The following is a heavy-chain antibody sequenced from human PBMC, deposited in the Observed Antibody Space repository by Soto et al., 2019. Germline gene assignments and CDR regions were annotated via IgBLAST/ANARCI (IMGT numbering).Heavy chain of an antibody. Sequence: WGSLRLSCAASGFTFSNYGMHWGRQAPGKGLEWVAVIWYDGSNKYYADSVKGRFTISRDNSKNTLYLQMNSLRAEDTAVYYCARAFEYSSSSPHSGGGMDVWGQGTTVTVSS. V-gene: IGHV3-33*01. J-gene: IGHJ6*02. CDR3: ARAFEYSSSSPHSGGGMDV. CDR1: GFTFSNYG. CDR2: IWYDGSNK. D-gene: IGHD6-6*01.